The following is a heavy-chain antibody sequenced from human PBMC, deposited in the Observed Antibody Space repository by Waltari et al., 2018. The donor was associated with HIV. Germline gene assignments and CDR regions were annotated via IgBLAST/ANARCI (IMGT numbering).Heavy chain of an antibody. D-gene: IGHD2-15*01. J-gene: IGHJ4*02. CDR1: ENAFSGSV. Sequence: QVQTQQYQSQFKKHGTSVKISCKSSENAFSGSVINCVRQAPGQGLEWIGLIDTKTVSPTYSHVFSGLLILSLDTSVTTSYLQIRALKTNDTATYYCAEGYGAFDFDYWGQGTLITVSP. CDR2: IDTKTVSP. CDR3: AEGYGAFDFDY. V-gene: IGHV7-4-1*01.